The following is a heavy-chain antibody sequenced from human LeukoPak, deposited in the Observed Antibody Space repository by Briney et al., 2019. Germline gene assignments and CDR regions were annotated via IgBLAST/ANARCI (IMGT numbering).Heavy chain of an antibody. CDR1: GFTFSNYA. J-gene: IGHJ4*02. D-gene: IGHD3-22*01. CDR2: ITYDGSDK. V-gene: IGHV3-30*18. CDR3: ANSASGAYDSSSYYQFDY. Sequence: GSLRLSCAASGFTFSNYAMHWVRQAPGKGLEWVAVITYDGSDKFYADSVKGRFTISRDDSKNTLYLQMNSLRPDDTAEYSCANSASGAYDSSSYYQFDYWGQGTLVTVSS.